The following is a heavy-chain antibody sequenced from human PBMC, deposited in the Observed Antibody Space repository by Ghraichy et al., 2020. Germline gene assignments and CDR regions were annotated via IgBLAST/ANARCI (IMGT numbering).Heavy chain of an antibody. CDR2: IDWDDDK. V-gene: IGHV2-70*11. Sequence: SGPTLVKPTQTLTLTCTFSGFSLSTSGMCVSWIRQPPGKALEWLARIDWDDDKYYSTSLKTRLTISKDTSKNQVVLTMTNMDPVDTATYYCARILIAVAGGDYFDYWGQGTLVTVSS. CDR3: ARILIAVAGGDYFDY. J-gene: IGHJ4*02. D-gene: IGHD6-19*01. CDR1: GFSLSTSGMC.